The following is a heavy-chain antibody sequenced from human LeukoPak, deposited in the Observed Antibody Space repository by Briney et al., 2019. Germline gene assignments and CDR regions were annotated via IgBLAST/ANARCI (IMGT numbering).Heavy chain of an antibody. Sequence: SVKVSCKASGVTFSDYTISWVRQAPGQGLEWMGGIIPIFGTIYYAQKLQGRVTITADESTTTAYMELSSLRSEDTAVYYCARCHPKQQLAYFDYWGQESLVTVSS. D-gene: IGHD6-13*01. CDR1: GVTFSDYT. CDR3: ARCHPKQQLAYFDY. V-gene: IGHV1-69*13. J-gene: IGHJ4*02. CDR2: IIPIFGTI.